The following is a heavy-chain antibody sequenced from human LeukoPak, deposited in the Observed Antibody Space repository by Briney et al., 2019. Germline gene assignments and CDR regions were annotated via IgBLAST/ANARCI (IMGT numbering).Heavy chain of an antibody. CDR3: TSGSYSFYYMDV. CDR1: GDSISSYY. CDR2: IFYTGST. V-gene: IGHV4-59*01. Sequence: SETLSPTCTVSGDSISSYYWSWIRQPPGKGLEWIGYIFYTGSTNYNPSLKSRVTISVLTSKNQFSLKLSSVTAADTAVYYCTSGSYSFYYMDVWGKGTTVTVSS. J-gene: IGHJ6*03. D-gene: IGHD1-26*01.